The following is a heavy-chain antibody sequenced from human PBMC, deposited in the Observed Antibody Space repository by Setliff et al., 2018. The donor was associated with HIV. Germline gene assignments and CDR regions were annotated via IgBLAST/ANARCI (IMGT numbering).Heavy chain of an antibody. D-gene: IGHD5-12*01. V-gene: IGHV3-11*05. CDR2: ITGSSSYT. CDR1: GFTFSDYY. J-gene: IGHJ4*02. CDR3: ARVMIGYSGYDAFDY. Sequence: GGSLRLSCAASGFTFSDYYMSWIRQAPGKGLERVSYITGSSSYTNYADSVKGRFTISRDNAKNSLYLQMNSLRAEDTAVYYCARVMIGYSGYDAFDYWGQGTLVTVSS.